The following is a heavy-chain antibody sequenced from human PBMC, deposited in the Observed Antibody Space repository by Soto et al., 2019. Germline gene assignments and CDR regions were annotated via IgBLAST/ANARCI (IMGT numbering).Heavy chain of an antibody. D-gene: IGHD7-27*01. CDR1: GFTFTKYA. CDR3: ARVAGALLPFDY. V-gene: IGHV3-23*01. CDR2: LASSGDKT. J-gene: IGHJ4*02. Sequence: GGSLRLSCAASGFTFTKYAMTWVRQAPGKGLKWVSALASSGDKTYYADSVKGRFTISRDIAKSMVYLQLNSLRAEDTAIYYCARVAGALLPFDYWGQGILVTVSS.